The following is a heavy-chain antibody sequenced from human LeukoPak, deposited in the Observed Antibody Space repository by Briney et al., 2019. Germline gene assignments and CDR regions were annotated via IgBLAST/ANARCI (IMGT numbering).Heavy chain of an antibody. D-gene: IGHD2-15*01. CDR1: GGSINY. CDR2: IYYSGTT. Sequence: SETLSLTCTVSGGSINYGGWIRQPPGKGLEWIGSIYYSGTTYYNPSLKSRVTISVDTSKNQFSLKLSSVTAADTAVYYCARDCSGGSCYGAFDIWGQGTMVTVSS. V-gene: IGHV4-39*02. J-gene: IGHJ3*02. CDR3: ARDCSGGSCYGAFDI.